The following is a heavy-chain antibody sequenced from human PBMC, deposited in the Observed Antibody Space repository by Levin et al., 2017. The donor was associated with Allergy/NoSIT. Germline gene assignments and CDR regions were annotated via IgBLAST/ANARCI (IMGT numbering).Heavy chain of an antibody. Sequence: SETLSLTCAVYGGSFSGYYWSWIRQPPGKGLEWMGEINHSGSTNYNPSLKSRVTISVDTSKNQFSLKLSSVTAADTAVYYCARVRYFDWLLSDSYFDYWGQGTLVTVSS. CDR2: INHSGST. V-gene: IGHV4-34*01. J-gene: IGHJ4*02. CDR1: GGSFSGYY. CDR3: ARVRYFDWLLSDSYFDY. D-gene: IGHD3-9*01.